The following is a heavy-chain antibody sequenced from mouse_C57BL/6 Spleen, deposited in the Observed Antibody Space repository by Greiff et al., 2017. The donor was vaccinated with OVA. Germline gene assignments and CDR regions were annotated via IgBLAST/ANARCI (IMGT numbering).Heavy chain of an antibody. CDR2: ISYDGSN. J-gene: IGHJ2*01. V-gene: IGHV3-6*01. D-gene: IGHD1-1*01. CDR1: GYSITSGYY. CDR3: ARGDYGRGFDY. Sequence: DVQLQESGPGLVKPSQSLSLTCSVTGYSITSGYYWNWIRQLPGTLLEWRGYISYDGSNNYNPSLNNRISITRDKSKNQFFLKFNSVTTEDTATYYCARGDYGRGFDYWGQGTTLTVSS.